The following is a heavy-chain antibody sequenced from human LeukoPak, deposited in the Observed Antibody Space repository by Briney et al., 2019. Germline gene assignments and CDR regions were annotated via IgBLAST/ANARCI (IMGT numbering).Heavy chain of an antibody. D-gene: IGHD6-19*01. CDR3: ARVVYNGWFYFDY. J-gene: IGHJ4*02. V-gene: IGHV4-59*01. Sequence: SETLSLTCTVSGGSISSYYWSWIRQPPGKGLEWIGYIYYSGSTNYNPSLKSRVTISVDASKNQFSLKLSSVTAADTAVYYCARVVYNGWFYFDYWGQGTLVSVSS. CDR1: GGSISSYY. CDR2: IYYSGST.